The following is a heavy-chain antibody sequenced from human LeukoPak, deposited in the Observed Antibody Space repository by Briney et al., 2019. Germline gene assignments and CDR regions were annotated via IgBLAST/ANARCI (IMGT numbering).Heavy chain of an antibody. J-gene: IGHJ4*02. CDR2: ISGSSVAI. V-gene: IGHV3-48*04. Sequence: GGSLRLSCEVSGFTFDSFGLSWVRQAPGKGPEWIAYISGSSVAIYYADSVKGRFTISRDNAKNSLYLQMNSLRVEDTAVYYCARCTTGRTFGSLREIKRSREIDYWGQGTLVTVSS. D-gene: IGHD1-1*01. CDR1: GFTFDSFG. CDR3: ARCTTGRTFGSLREIKRSREIDY.